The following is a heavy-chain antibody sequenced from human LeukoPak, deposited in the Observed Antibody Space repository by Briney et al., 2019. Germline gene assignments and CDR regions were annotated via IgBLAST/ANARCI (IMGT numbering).Heavy chain of an antibody. V-gene: IGHV3-30*02. J-gene: IGHJ4*02. Sequence: GGSLRLSCAASGFTFSSYGMHWVRQAPGKGLEWVAFIRYDGSNKYYADSVKGRFTISRDNSKNTLYLQMNSLRAEDTAVYYCAKDLKPYYYDSSGTDNWGQGTLVTVSS. CDR2: IRYDGSNK. D-gene: IGHD3-22*01. CDR1: GFTFSSYG. CDR3: AKDLKPYYYDSSGTDN.